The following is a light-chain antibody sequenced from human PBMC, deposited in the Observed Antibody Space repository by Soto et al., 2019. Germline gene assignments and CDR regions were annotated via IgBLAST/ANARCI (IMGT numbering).Light chain of an antibody. CDR2: KVS. J-gene: IGKJ1*01. CDR3: QQYGSSPRT. CDR1: QSLVHSDGNTY. Sequence: DVLMTQSPLSLSVTLGQPASISCRSSQSLVHSDGNTYLNWFQQRPGQSPRRLIYKVSIRDSGVPDRFSGSGSGTDFTLTISRLEPEDFAVYYCQQYGSSPRTFGQGTKVDIK. V-gene: IGKV2-30*02.